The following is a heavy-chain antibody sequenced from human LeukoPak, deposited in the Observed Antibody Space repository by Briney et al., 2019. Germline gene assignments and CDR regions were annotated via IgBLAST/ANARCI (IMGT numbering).Heavy chain of an antibody. J-gene: IGHJ4*02. CDR3: AKDCDYYDSSGYYCFDY. CDR2: ISWNSGSI. D-gene: IGHD3-22*01. V-gene: IGHV3-9*01. Sequence: GGSLRLSCAASGFTFDDYAMHWVRQAPGKGLEWVSGISWNSGSIGYADSVKGRFTISRDNAKNSLYLQMNSLRAEDTALYYCAKDCDYYDSSGYYCFDYWGQGTLVTVSS. CDR1: GFTFDDYA.